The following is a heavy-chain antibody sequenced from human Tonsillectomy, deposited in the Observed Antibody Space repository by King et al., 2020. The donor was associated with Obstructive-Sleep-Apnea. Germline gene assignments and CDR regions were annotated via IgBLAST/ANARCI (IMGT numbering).Heavy chain of an antibody. Sequence: VQLVESGGGLVKPGGSLRLSCAASGFTFSDYYMSWIRQAPGKGLEWGSYISSSGSTIYYADSVKGRFTISRDNAKNSLYLQMNSRRAEDTAVYYCARDQQTRYYYGSGSPYPSFGYWGQGTLVTVSS. D-gene: IGHD3-10*01. V-gene: IGHV3-11*01. CDR3: ARDQQTRYYYGSGSPYPSFGY. J-gene: IGHJ4*02. CDR1: GFTFSDYY. CDR2: ISSSGSTI.